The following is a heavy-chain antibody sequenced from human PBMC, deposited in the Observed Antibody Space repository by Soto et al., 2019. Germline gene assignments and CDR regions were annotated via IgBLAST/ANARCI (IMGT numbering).Heavy chain of an antibody. D-gene: IGHD3-22*01. CDR2: ISYDGSNK. V-gene: IGHV3-30*18. CDR3: AKEFDNSAYGLDY. Sequence: GGSLRLSXAASGFTFSNYGMXWVRQAPGKGLEWGAGISYDGSNKDYAHSVKGRFTISRDNSKNTLYLQVNSLRAEDTAVFYCAKEFDNSAYGLDYWGQGILVTVSS. CDR1: GFTFSNYG. J-gene: IGHJ4*02.